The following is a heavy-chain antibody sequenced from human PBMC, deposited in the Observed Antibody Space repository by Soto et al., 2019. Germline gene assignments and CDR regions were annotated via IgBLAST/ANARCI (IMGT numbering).Heavy chain of an antibody. Sequence: QVQLVESGGGVVQPGRSLRLSCAASGFTFSSYGMHWVRQAPGKGLEWVAVISYDGSNKYYADSVKGRFTISRDNSKNTLYLQMNSLRAEDTAVYYCAKRGGPYSSGYFDAFDIWGQGTMVTVSS. V-gene: IGHV3-30*18. CDR2: ISYDGSNK. CDR3: AKRGGPYSSGYFDAFDI. J-gene: IGHJ3*02. D-gene: IGHD3-22*01. CDR1: GFTFSSYG.